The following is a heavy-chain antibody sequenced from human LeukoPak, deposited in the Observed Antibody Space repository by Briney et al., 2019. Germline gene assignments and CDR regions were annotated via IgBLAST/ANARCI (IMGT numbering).Heavy chain of an antibody. CDR2: ISGSGGST. V-gene: IGHV3-23*01. CDR1: GFTFSSYA. D-gene: IGHD2-2*01. CDR3: AKGGIVVPAAIGGWFDP. J-gene: IGHJ5*02. Sequence: GGSLRLSCAASGFTFSSYAMSWVRQAPGKGLEWVSAISGSGGSTYYADSVKGRFTISRDNSKNTLYLQMNSLRAEDTAVYYCAKGGIVVPAAIGGWFDPWGQGTLVTVSS.